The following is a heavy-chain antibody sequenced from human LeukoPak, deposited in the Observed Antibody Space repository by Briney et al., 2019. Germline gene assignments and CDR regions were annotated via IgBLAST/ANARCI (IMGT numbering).Heavy chain of an antibody. Sequence: SETLSLTCTVSGGSISSGDYYWSWIRQPPGKGLEWIGYIYYSGSTYYNPSLKSRVTISVDTSKNQFSLKLSSVTTADTAVYYCASITGGYIDYWGQGTLVTVSS. CDR2: IYYSGST. D-gene: IGHD2-8*02. CDR1: GGSISSGDYY. V-gene: IGHV4-30-4*08. CDR3: ASITGGYIDY. J-gene: IGHJ4*02.